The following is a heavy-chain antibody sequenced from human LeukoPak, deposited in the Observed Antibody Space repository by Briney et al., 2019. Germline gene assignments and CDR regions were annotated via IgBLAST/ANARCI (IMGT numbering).Heavy chain of an antibody. D-gene: IGHD6-19*01. V-gene: IGHV1-46*01. CDR1: GYTFTSCF. CDR3: ARGPYSGDWHFDF. CDR2: INRSAGST. Sequence: ASVKVSCKASGYTFTSCFIHWVRHAPGQGLEWMGVINRSAGSTSYAQKFQGRVTMTRDTSTSTVSMELSSLIFGDTAVYYCARGPYSGDWHFDFWGQGTLVTVSS. J-gene: IGHJ4*02.